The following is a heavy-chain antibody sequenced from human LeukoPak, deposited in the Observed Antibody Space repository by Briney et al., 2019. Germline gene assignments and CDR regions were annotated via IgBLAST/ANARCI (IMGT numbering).Heavy chain of an antibody. D-gene: IGHD6-19*01. CDR3: ARGDRIAVAGTGLVDWFDP. J-gene: IGHJ5*02. CDR2: IYHSGST. V-gene: IGHV4-4*02. Sequence: SETLSLTCAVSGGSISSSNWWSWVRQPPGKGLEWIGEIYHSGSTNYNPSLKSRVTISVDTSKNQFSLKLSSVTAADTAVYYCARGDRIAVAGTGLVDWFDPWGQGTLVTVSS. CDR1: GGSISSSNW.